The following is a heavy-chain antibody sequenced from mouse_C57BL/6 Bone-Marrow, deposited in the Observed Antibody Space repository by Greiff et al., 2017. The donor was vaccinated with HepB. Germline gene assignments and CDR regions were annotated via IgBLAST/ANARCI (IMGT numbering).Heavy chain of an antibody. J-gene: IGHJ1*03. CDR1: GFSFNTYA. CDR2: IRSKSNNYAT. Sequence: EVKLMESGGGLVQPKGSLKLSCAASGFSFNTYAMNWVRQAPGKGLEWVARIRSKSNNYATYYADSVNDRFTISSDDSESMLYLQMNNLKTEDTAMYYCVRRRRWYIDVWGTGTTVTVSS. V-gene: IGHV10-1*01. CDR3: VRRRRWYIDV.